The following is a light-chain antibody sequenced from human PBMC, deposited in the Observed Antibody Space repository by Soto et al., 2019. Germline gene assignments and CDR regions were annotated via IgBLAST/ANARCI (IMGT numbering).Light chain of an antibody. CDR2: GAS. CDR3: QQYGISPLT. Sequence: EIVLPQSPGTLSLSPEERATLSCRASQSVSSSYLAWYQQKPGQAPRLLIYGASSKATGIPDRVSGSGSGTDFTLTISRREPEDFAVYYCQQYGISPLTFGGGTKLDIK. V-gene: IGKV3-20*01. J-gene: IGKJ4*01. CDR1: QSVSSSY.